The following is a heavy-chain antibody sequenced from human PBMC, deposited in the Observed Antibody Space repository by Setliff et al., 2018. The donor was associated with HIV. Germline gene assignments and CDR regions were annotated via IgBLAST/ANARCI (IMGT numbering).Heavy chain of an antibody. V-gene: IGHV4-38-2*02. CDR3: ARGVPLLPPHY. D-gene: IGHD2-21*02. Sequence: SETLSLTCTVSGYSISSGYYWNWIRQPPGKGLEWIGYITYSGSAYYNPSLKSRVTISVDTSKSQFSLKLSSVTAADTAVYYCARGVPLLPPHYWGQGTLVTVSS. CDR2: ITYSGSA. J-gene: IGHJ4*02. CDR1: GYSISSGYY.